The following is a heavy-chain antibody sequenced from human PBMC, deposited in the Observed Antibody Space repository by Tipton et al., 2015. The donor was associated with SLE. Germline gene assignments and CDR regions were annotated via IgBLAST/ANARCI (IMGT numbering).Heavy chain of an antibody. Sequence: TLSLTCTVSGYSISSGFYWGWIRQPPGKGLEWIGNIYHSGSTFYNPSLKSRVTISVDTSKNQFSLKLSSVTPEDTAVYYCARKSDYFDYWGQGTLVTVSS. J-gene: IGHJ4*02. CDR1: GYSISSGFY. CDR3: ARKSDYFDY. V-gene: IGHV4-38-2*02. CDR2: IYHSGST.